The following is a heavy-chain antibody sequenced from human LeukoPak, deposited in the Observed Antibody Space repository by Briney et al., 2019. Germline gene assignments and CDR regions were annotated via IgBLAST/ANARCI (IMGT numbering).Heavy chain of an antibody. CDR1: GFTFSSYW. Sequence: GGSLRLSCAASGFTFSSYWMHWVRQAPGKGLVRVSRINSDGSSTSYADSVKGRFTISRDNAKNTLYLQMNSLRAEDTAVYYCARETNYYDSSGYYYNPFDYWGQGTLVTVSS. CDR2: INSDGSST. CDR3: ARETNYYDSSGYYYNPFDY. D-gene: IGHD3-22*01. V-gene: IGHV3-74*01. J-gene: IGHJ4*02.